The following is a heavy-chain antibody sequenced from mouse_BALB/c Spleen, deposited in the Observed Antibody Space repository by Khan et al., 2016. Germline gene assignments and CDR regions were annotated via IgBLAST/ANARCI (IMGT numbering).Heavy chain of an antibody. J-gene: IGHJ3*01. Sequence: QVQLKESGPGLVAPSQSLSITCTVSGFSLTNSGVHWVRQPPGKGLDWLGVIWAGGSTDYNSALMSRLSIPKDNSQNQVFLEMNSLQTDDTAMYYCARDDQDYDAWFASWGQGTLVTVSA. CDR3: ARDDQDYDAWFAS. CDR1: GFSLTNSG. CDR2: IWAGGST. D-gene: IGHD2-4*01. V-gene: IGHV2-9*02.